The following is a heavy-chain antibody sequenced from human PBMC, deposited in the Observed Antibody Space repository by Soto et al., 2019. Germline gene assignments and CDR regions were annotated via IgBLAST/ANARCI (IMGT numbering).Heavy chain of an antibody. V-gene: IGHV4-34*01. CDR3: ASLSAPIGLRRGYYGMDV. Sequence: PSETLSLTCAVYGGSFSGYYWSWIRQPPGKGLEWIGEINHSGSTNYNPSLKSRVTISVDTSKNQFSLKLSSVTAADTAVYYCASLSAPIGLRRGYYGMDVWGQGTTVTVSS. CDR2: INHSGST. CDR1: GGSFSGYY. D-gene: IGHD2-15*01. J-gene: IGHJ6*02.